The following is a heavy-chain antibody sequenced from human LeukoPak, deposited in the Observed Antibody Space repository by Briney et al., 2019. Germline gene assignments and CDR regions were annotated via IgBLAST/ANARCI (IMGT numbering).Heavy chain of an antibody. V-gene: IGHV3-15*01. CDR2: IKSKTDGGTT. Sequence: GGSLRLSCAASGFTFSSYSMSWVRQAPGKGLEWVGRIKSKTDGGTTDYAAPVKGRFTISRDDSKNTLYLQMNSLKTEDTAVYYCTTVDPTMVRGVDYWGQGTLVTVSS. CDR3: TTVDPTMVRGVDY. D-gene: IGHD3-10*01. CDR1: GFTFSSYS. J-gene: IGHJ4*02.